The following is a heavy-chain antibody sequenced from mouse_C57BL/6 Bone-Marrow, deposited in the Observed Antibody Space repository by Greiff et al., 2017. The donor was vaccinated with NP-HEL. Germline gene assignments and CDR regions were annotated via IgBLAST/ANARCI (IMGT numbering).Heavy chain of an antibody. J-gene: IGHJ3*01. D-gene: IGHD2-5*01. Sequence: EVKLMESGAELVRPGASVKLSCTASGFNIKDYYMHWVKQRPEQGLEWIGRIDPEDGDTEYAPKFQGKATMTADTSSNTAYLQLSSLTSEDTAVYYCTTCYYSNYVFAYWGQGTLVTVSA. V-gene: IGHV14-1*01. CDR3: TTCYYSNYVFAY. CDR2: IDPEDGDT. CDR1: GFNIKDYY.